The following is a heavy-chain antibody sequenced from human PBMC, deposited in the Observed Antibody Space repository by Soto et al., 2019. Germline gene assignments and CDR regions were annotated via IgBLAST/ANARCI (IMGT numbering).Heavy chain of an antibody. J-gene: IGHJ4*02. CDR1: GFSLSSTRMA. D-gene: IGHD6-19*01. CDR3: AHIVVAGLGYYFDY. V-gene: IGHV2-5*02. CDR2: IYWDDDK. Sequence: QITLKESGPTLVKPTQTLTLTGTFSGFSLSSTRMAVGWIRQPPGKALEWLALIYWDDDKRYSPFLKSRLTITKDTSKNQVVLTMSNMDPVDTARYYCAHIVVAGLGYYFDYRGQGTLVPVS.